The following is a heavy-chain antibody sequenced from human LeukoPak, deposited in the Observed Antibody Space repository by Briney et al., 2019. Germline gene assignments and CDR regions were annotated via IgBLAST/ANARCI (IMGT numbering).Heavy chain of an antibody. D-gene: IGHD1-1*01. CDR1: GYTFTGYY. V-gene: IGHV1-2*02. Sequence: ASVKVSCKASGYTFTGYYMHWVRQAPGQGLEWMGWINPNSGGTNYAQKFQGRVTMTRDTSISTAYMELSRLRSDDTAVFYCARGGPLEWAPDAFDLWGQGTMVTVSS. CDR2: INPNSGGT. J-gene: IGHJ3*01. CDR3: ARGGPLEWAPDAFDL.